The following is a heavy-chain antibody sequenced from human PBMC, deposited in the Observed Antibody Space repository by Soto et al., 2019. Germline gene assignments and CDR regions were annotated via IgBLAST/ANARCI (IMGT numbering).Heavy chain of an antibody. CDR3: ARRYGYAFDI. CDR2: IYYSGST. CDR1: GGSITSSYY. V-gene: IGHV4-39*07. D-gene: IGHD4-17*01. J-gene: IGHJ3*02. Sequence: SETLSLTCTVSGGSITSSYYWGWIRQPPGKGLEWIGSIYYSGSTYYNPSLKSRVTISVDTSKNQFSLKLSSVTAADTAVYYCARRYGYAFDIWGQGTMVT.